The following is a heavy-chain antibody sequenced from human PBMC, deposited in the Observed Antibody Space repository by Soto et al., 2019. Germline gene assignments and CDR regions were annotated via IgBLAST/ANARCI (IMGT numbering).Heavy chain of an antibody. V-gene: IGHV3-48*03. CDR1: GFTFSSYE. Sequence: GGSLRLSCAASGFTFSSYEMNWVRQAPGKGLEWVSYISSSGSTIYYADSVKGRFTISRDNAKSSLYLQMNSLRAEDTAVYYCASLWFGVYGMDVWGQGTMVTVYS. CDR3: ASLWFGVYGMDV. CDR2: ISSSGSTI. J-gene: IGHJ6*02. D-gene: IGHD3-10*01.